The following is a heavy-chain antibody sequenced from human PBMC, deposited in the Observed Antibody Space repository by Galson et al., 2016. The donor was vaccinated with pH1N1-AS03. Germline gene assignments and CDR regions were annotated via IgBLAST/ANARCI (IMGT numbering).Heavy chain of an antibody. J-gene: IGHJ4*02. CDR3: ARGQGYNSGYFDTDY. V-gene: IGHV3-33*01. Sequence: SLRLSCAASGFTFSSHGMHWVRQTPGKGLEWVAVIWHDGSEKYYADSVKGRFTIPRDNSKNTLYLQMSSLRAEDTAVYYCARGQGYNSGYFDTDYWGRGTLVTVSS. CDR2: IWHDGSEK. CDR1: GFTFSSHG. D-gene: IGHD3-22*01.